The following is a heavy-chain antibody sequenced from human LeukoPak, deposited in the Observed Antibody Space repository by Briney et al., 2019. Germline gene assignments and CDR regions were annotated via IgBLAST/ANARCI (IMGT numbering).Heavy chain of an antibody. V-gene: IGHV4-59*12. CDR3: ARAPVATPSEFDY. Sequence: SETLSLTCTVSGGSISSYYWSWIRQPPGKGLEWIGYIYYSGSTNYNPSLKSRAAISVDTPKDQFSLKLSSTTAADTAVYYCARAPVATPSEFDYWGQGTLVTVSS. CDR2: IYYSGST. D-gene: IGHD5-12*01. CDR1: GGSISSYY. J-gene: IGHJ4*02.